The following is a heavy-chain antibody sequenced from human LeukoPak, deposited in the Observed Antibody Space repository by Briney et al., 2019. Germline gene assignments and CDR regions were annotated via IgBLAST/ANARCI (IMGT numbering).Heavy chain of an antibody. D-gene: IGHD1-1*01. Sequence: GSSVKVACKASGGTFSSYAISWVRPAPGQGLEWVGGIIPIFGTENYAQKLQGRVTITADKSTSTAYMELSSLRSEDTAVYYGATAGTGRGPFDYWGQRTLVTVSS. CDR3: ATAGTGRGPFDY. CDR2: IIPIFGTE. J-gene: IGHJ4*02. V-gene: IGHV1-69*06. CDR1: GGTFSSYA.